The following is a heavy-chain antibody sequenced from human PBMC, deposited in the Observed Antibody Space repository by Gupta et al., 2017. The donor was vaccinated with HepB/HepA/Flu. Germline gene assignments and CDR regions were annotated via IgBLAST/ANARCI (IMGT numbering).Heavy chain of an antibody. CDR2: IWYDAINK. J-gene: IGHJ4*02. CDR1: GLTFSRYG. D-gene: IGHD1-26*01. Sequence: QVQLVESGGGVVQPGRSLRLSCTASGLTFSRYGMHWVRQAPGKGLGWVAVIWYDAINKYYADSVKGRFTISRDNSKNTLYLQMNSLRAEDTAIYYCARDRYSGSYALGYWGQGTLVTVSS. V-gene: IGHV3-33*01. CDR3: ARDRYSGSYALGY.